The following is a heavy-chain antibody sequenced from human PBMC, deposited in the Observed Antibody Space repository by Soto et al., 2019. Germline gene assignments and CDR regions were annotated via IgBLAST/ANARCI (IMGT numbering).Heavy chain of an antibody. CDR1: GYTFTSYG. Sequence: QVQLVQSGAEVKKPGASVKVSCKASGYTFTSYGISWVRQAPGQGLEWMGWISAYNGNTNYAQKLKGRVTMTTDTSTSTAYMELRGLRSDDTAVYYCARWGVDCSSTSCSYFDYWGQGTLVTVSS. CDR3: ARWGVDCSSTSCSYFDY. V-gene: IGHV1-18*01. D-gene: IGHD2-2*01. CDR2: ISAYNGNT. J-gene: IGHJ4*02.